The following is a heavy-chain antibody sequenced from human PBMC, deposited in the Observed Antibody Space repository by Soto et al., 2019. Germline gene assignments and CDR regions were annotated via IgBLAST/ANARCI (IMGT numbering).Heavy chain of an antibody. J-gene: IGHJ6*02. CDR3: ARSQGSSTSLEISSYYYYGMDV. V-gene: IGHV1-69*01. Sequence: QVQLVQSGAEVKKPGSSVKVSCKASGGTFSSYAISWVRQAPGQGLEWMGGIIPISDTTNYAQKFQGRVTTTADESTSTAYMELSSLRSEDTAVYYCARSQGSSTSLEISSYYYYGMDVWGQGTTVTVSS. CDR1: GGTFSSYA. CDR2: IIPISDTT. D-gene: IGHD2-2*01.